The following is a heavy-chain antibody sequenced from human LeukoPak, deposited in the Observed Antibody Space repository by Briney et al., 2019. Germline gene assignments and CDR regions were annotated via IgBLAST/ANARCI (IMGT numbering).Heavy chain of an antibody. J-gene: IGHJ4*02. D-gene: IGHD6-6*01. Sequence: GGSLRLSCAASGFTFDDYAMHWVRQAPGKGLGWVSGISWNSGSIGYADSVKGRFTISRDNAKNSLYLQMNSLRAEDTALYYCAKDSSGGYSSSPGVFYYFDYWGQGTLVTVSS. CDR1: GFTFDDYA. CDR3: AKDSSGGYSSSPGVFYYFDY. V-gene: IGHV3-9*01. CDR2: ISWNSGSI.